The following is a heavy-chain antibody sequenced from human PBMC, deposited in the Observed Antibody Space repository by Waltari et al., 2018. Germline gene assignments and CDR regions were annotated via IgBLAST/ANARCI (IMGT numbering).Heavy chain of an antibody. J-gene: IGHJ4*02. V-gene: IGHV3-48*02. CDR2: ISSSSSTI. CDR3: ARDLNIAARPNYFDY. Sequence: EVQLVESGGGLVQPGGSLRLSCAASGFTFSSYSMNWVRQAQGKGLGWVSYISSSSSTINTADSVKGRITISRDNAKNSLYLQMNSLRDEDTVVYYCARDLNIAARPNYFDYWGQGALVTVSS. CDR1: GFTFSSYS. D-gene: IGHD6-6*01.